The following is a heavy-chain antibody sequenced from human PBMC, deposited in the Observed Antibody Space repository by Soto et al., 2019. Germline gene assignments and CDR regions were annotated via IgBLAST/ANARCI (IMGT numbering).Heavy chain of an antibody. J-gene: IGHJ4*02. CDR2: IYHSGST. CDR1: GDSISSTNW. V-gene: IGHV4-4*02. D-gene: IGHD6-19*01. Sequence: QVQLQESGPGLVKPSGTLSLTCAVSGDSISSTNWWSWVRQPPGKGLEWIGEIYHSGSTNYNSSLESRVTISVDKSNNQFSLKLTSVTAADTAVYYCAKNLAVAGTWGYWGQGTLVTVSS. CDR3: AKNLAVAGTWGY.